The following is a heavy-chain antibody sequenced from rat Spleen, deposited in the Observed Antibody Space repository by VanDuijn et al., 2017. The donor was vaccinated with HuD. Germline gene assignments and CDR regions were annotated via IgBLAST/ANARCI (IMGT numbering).Heavy chain of an antibody. CDR3: ARHRDRYNLFDY. Sequence: EVQLVESGGGLVQPGRSLKLSCAASGFTFSNYDMAWVRQAPTKGLEWVASISSSGGSTYYRDSVKGRFTVSRDNAKSPLYLQMDSLRSEDTATYYCARHRDRYNLFDYWGQGVMVTVSS. CDR1: GFTFSNYD. D-gene: IGHD1-5*01. J-gene: IGHJ2*01. CDR2: ISSSGGST. V-gene: IGHV5-25*01.